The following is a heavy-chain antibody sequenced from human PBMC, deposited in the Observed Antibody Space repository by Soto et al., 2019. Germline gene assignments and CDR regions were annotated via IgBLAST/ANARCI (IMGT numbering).Heavy chain of an antibody. CDR1: GGSLSSSRYY. CDR2: IHYSGST. V-gene: IGHV4-39*01. D-gene: IGHD6-6*01. Sequence: PSETLSLTCPVSGGSLSSSRYYWGWIRPPPGKGVEWIGSIHYSGSTYSNPSLKSRVTISIDPSKNQISLKLSSVTAADTAVYYCAGPDYSSSSEGTFYYYYGMDVWGQGTTVTVSS. CDR3: AGPDYSSSSEGTFYYYYGMDV. J-gene: IGHJ6*02.